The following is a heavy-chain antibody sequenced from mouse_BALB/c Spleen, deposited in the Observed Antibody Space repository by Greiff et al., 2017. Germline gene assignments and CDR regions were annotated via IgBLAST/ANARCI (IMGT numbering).Heavy chain of an antibody. CDR2: IWGGGST. Sequence: QVQLKESGPGLVAPSQSLSITCTVSGFSLTDYGVSWIRQPPGKGLEWLGVIWGGGSTTYNSALKSRLSISKDNSKSQVFLKMNSLQTDDTAMYYCARHARLKAMDYWGQGTSVTVSS. D-gene: IGHD1-2*01. CDR3: ARHARLKAMDY. V-gene: IGHV2-6-5*01. J-gene: IGHJ4*01. CDR1: GFSLTDYG.